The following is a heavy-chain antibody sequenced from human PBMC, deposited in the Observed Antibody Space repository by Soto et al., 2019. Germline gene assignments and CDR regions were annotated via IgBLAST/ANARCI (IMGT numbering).Heavy chain of an antibody. V-gene: IGHV2-5*02. Sequence: QITLKESGPTLVKPTQTLTLTCTVSGFSLSGDGVGVGWIRQPPGKALEWLALIYWDDDQRYSPSLKTRLTITKATATTQVVLTMTNMDPVDTATYYCAHAYGGTSWPNDAFDIWGQGTVVTVSS. J-gene: IGHJ3*02. CDR1: GFSLSGDGVG. CDR3: AHAYGGTSWPNDAFDI. CDR2: IYWDDDQ. D-gene: IGHD2-21*01.